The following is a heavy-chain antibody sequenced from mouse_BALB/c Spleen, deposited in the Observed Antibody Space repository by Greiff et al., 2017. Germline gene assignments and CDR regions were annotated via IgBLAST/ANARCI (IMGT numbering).Heavy chain of an antibody. CDR2: IDPANGNT. V-gene: IGHV14-3*02. CDR1: GFNIKDTY. CDR3: ASGLDY. J-gene: IGHJ2*01. Sequence: VQLKESGAELVKPGASVKLSCTASGFNIKDTYMHWVKQRPEQGLEWIGRIDPANGNTKYDPKFQGKATITADTSSNTAYLQLSSLTSEDTAVYYCASGLDYWGQGTTLTVSS.